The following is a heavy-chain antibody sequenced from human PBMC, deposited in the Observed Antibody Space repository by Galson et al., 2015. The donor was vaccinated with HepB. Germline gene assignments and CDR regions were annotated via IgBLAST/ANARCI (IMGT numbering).Heavy chain of an antibody. CDR2: INPDGSST. J-gene: IGHJ4*02. CDR3: VSTNWGAPYY. V-gene: IGHV3-74*01. D-gene: IGHD7-27*01. CDR1: GFTFSHSW. Sequence: SLRLSCAASGFTFSHSWMHWVRQSPGKGLVWVSRINPDGSSTSYADSVKGRFTISRDNARNTLHLQLNSPTDGDTALYLCVSTNWGAPYYWGQGTLVTVSS.